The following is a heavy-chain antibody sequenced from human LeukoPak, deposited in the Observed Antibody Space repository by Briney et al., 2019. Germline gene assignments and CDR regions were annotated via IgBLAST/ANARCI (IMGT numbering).Heavy chain of an antibody. V-gene: IGHV3-48*04. CDR2: ISTSGGTI. Sequence: GGSLRLSCAASGFTFSNFGMNWVRQAPGKGLEWVSYISTSGGTIYYADSVKGRFTISRDNAKNSLYLQMNSLRAEDTAVYYCAKSRAYSGNSDDWGQGSLVTVSS. D-gene: IGHD1-26*01. CDR3: AKSRAYSGNSDD. CDR1: GFTFSNFG. J-gene: IGHJ4*02.